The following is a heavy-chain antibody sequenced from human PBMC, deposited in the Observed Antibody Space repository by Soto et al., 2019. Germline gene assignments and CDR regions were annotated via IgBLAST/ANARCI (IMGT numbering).Heavy chain of an antibody. Sequence: GGSLRLSCAASGFTFSSYAMSWVRQAPGKGLEWVSAISGSGGSTYYADSVKGRFTISRDNSKNTLYLQMNSLRAEDTAVYYCAKVHHRYCSGGSCDYDAFDIWGQGTMVTVSS. V-gene: IGHV3-23*01. D-gene: IGHD2-15*01. CDR3: AKVHHRYCSGGSCDYDAFDI. J-gene: IGHJ3*02. CDR1: GFTFSSYA. CDR2: ISGSGGST.